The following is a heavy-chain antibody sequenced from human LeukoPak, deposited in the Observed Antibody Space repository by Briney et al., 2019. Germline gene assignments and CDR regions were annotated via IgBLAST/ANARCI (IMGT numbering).Heavy chain of an antibody. J-gene: IGHJ4*02. CDR1: GGTFSSYA. V-gene: IGHV1-69*13. CDR2: ILSIFYTA. D-gene: IGHD2-21*01. Sequence: SVKVSCKASGGTFSSYAISWVRQARGQGVEWVGGILSIFYTANYAQKFQGRVTITADESTSTAYMELSSLRSEDTAVYYCARGQPGAYCGGDCSIQGWGQGTLVTVSS. CDR3: ARGQPGAYCGGDCSIQG.